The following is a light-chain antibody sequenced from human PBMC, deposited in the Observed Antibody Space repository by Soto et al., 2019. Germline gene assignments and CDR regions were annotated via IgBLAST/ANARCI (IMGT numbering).Light chain of an antibody. J-gene: IGKJ2*01. Sequence: EIVLTQSPGTLSLSPGERATLSCRASQSLSSYLAWYQQKPGQAPRLLIYGASSRATGIPDTFSGSGSGTDFTLTISRLEPEDFAVYYCQQYDSSPYTFGQGTKLEIK. CDR1: QSLSSY. CDR2: GAS. V-gene: IGKV3-20*01. CDR3: QQYDSSPYT.